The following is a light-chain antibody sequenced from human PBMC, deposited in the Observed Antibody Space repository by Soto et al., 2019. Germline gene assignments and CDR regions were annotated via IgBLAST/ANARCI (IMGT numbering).Light chain of an antibody. V-gene: IGKV3D-20*01. Sequence: EIVLTQSPATLSLSPGDRATLSCGASQSVRSSYVAWYQQKAGLAPRLLIYDGSSRASGIPDRFSGSGSGTDFTLTTGRLEPEDFAVYYCQQYDNSAPLSFGGGTKV. CDR1: QSVRSSY. CDR3: QQYDNSAPLS. J-gene: IGKJ4*01. CDR2: DGS.